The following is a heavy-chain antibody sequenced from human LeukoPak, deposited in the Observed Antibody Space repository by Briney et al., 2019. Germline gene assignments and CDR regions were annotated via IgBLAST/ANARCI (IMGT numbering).Heavy chain of an antibody. CDR2: INHSGST. CDR1: SGSLSSYY. V-gene: IGHV4-34*01. Sequence: PQCMSPTCAVYSGSLSSYYWSWVRHPDRSGLGWMGKINHSGSTNYNTDLKSRITISVEPSKNQFSVKLSSVTAADTAVYYCAGIAAGFNWFDPCGQGTLVTVS. CDR3: AGIAAGFNWFDP. J-gene: IGHJ5*02. D-gene: IGHD6-13*01.